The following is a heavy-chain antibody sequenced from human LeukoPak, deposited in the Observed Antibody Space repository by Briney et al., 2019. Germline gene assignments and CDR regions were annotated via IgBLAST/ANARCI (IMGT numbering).Heavy chain of an antibody. CDR1: GGTFSSYA. Sequence: ASVKVSCKASGGTFSSYAISWVRQAPGQGLEWMGGIIPIFGTANYAQKFQGRVTITTDESTSTAYTELSSLRSEDTAVYYCARSGDPEPNYYDSSGYWGPHYFDYWGQGTLVTVSS. CDR3: ARSGDPEPNYYDSSGYWGPHYFDY. CDR2: IIPIFGTA. V-gene: IGHV1-69*05. J-gene: IGHJ4*02. D-gene: IGHD3-22*01.